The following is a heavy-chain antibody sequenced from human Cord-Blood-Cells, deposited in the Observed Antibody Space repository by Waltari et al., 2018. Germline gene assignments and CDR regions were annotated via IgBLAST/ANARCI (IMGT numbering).Heavy chain of an antibody. CDR3: ARGDYTPHGYFDL. V-gene: IGHV4-59*01. CDR1: GGSISSYY. J-gene: IGHJ2*01. Sequence: QVQLQESGPGLVKPSETLSLTCTVSGGSISSYYWSWIRQPPGKGLEGIGYIYYSGSTNYNPTLRCRFAISVDTSKNQFSLKLSSVTAADTAVYYCARGDYTPHGYFDLWGRGTLVTVSS. CDR2: IYYSGST. D-gene: IGHD4-4*01.